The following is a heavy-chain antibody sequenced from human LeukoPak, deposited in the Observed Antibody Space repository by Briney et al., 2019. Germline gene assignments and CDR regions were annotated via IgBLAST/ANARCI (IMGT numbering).Heavy chain of an antibody. CDR1: GFTFSSYA. V-gene: IGHV3-23*01. CDR2: ISGSGGST. D-gene: IGHD6-13*01. J-gene: IGHJ4*02. CDR3: AKEPLSPILAAAGAPNVY. Sequence: GGSLRLSCAASGFTFSSYAMSWVRRAPGKGLEWVSAISGSGGSTYYADSVKGRFTISRDNSKNTLYLQMNSLRAEDTAVYYCAKEPLSPILAAAGAPNVYWDQGTLVTVSS.